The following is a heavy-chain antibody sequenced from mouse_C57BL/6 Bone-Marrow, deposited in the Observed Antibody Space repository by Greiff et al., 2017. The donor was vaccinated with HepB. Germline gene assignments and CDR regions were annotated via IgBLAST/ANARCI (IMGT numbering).Heavy chain of an antibody. Sequence: VQLQQSGPELVKPGASVKISCKASGYTFTDYYMNWVKQSHGKSLEWIGDINPNNGGTSYNQKFKGKATLTVDKSSSTAYMELRSLTSEDSAVYYCASLYGNYFDDWGQGTTLTVSS. CDR3: ASLYGNYFDD. D-gene: IGHD2-1*01. V-gene: IGHV1-26*01. CDR1: GYTFTDYY. CDR2: INPNNGGT. J-gene: IGHJ2*01.